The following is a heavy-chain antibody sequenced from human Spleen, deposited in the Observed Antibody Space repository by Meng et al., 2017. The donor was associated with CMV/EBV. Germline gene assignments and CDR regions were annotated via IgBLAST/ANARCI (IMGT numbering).Heavy chain of an antibody. CDR3: ARATLDNTRAFDF. J-gene: IGHJ4*02. V-gene: IGHV4-39*07. D-gene: IGHD3-3*01. Sequence: QPHLHVSLPESSQPAATLSLNCIASGASLPRDFYCWGWIRQPPGKGLEWIGNVYFSGSADYSPSLRSRITILMDTSKSQISLKMRSVSAADTAVYYCARATLDNTRAFDFWGRGTLVTVSS. CDR2: VYFSGSA. CDR1: GASLPRDFYC.